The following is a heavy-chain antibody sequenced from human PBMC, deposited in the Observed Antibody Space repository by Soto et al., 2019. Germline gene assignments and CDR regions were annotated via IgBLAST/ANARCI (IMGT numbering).Heavy chain of an antibody. J-gene: IGHJ6*02. V-gene: IGHV3-66*01. CDR2: IYSGGST. D-gene: IGHD3-22*01. CDR3: ARESPGSGSYYYYYYGMDV. CDR1: GFTVSSNY. Sequence: PGGSLRLSCAASGFTVSSNYMSWVRQAPGKGLEWVSVIYSGGSTYYADSVKGRFTISRDNSKNTLYLQMNSLRAEDTAVYYCARESPGSGSYYYYYYGMDVWGQGTTVTAP.